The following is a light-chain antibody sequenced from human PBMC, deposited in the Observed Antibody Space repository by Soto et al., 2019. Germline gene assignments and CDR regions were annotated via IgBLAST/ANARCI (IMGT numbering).Light chain of an antibody. CDR1: QSVSRN. Sequence: EIVMTQSPATLSVSPGERATLSCRASQSVSRNLAWYQQKPGQAPRLLIYGASHRATGIPARFSVSGSGTEFTLTISSLQSEEFAVYYCQQYNNWWTFGQGNKGEIK. CDR2: GAS. V-gene: IGKV3-15*01. CDR3: QQYNNWWT. J-gene: IGKJ1*01.